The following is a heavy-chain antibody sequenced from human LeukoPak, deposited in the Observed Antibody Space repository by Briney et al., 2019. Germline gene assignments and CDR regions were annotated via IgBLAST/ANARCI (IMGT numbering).Heavy chain of an antibody. CDR2: INHSGST. CDR3: ARVSLLAPYYFDY. Sequence: SETLSLTCAVYGGSFSGYYWSWIRQPPGKGLEWIGEINHSGSTNYNPSPKSRVTISVDTSKNQFSLKLSSVTAADTAVYYCARVSLLAPYYFDYWGQGTLVTVSS. V-gene: IGHV4-34*01. J-gene: IGHJ4*02. CDR1: GGSFSGYY.